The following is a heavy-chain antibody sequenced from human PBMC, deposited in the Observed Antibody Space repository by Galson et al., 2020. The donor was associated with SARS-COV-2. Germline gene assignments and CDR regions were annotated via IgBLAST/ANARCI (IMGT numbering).Heavy chain of an antibody. J-gene: IGHJ2*01. Sequence: GGSLRLSCAASGFSFNYHSMNWVRQAPGKGLEWVSYISGSSSSTYYADSVKGRFTISRDNARNSLFLQMHSLRDEDTATYYCARGDGGNVLLVYSLAGWYFDLWGRGTLVTVSS. CDR2: ISGSSSST. D-gene: IGHD2-8*01. V-gene: IGHV3-48*02. CDR3: ARGDGGNVLLVYSLAGWYFDL. CDR1: GFSFNYHS.